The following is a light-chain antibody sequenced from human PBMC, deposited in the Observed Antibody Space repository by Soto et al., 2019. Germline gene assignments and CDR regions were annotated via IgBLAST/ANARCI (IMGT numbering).Light chain of an antibody. CDR2: GAS. CDR3: QQYGSSLWT. CDR1: QSVSSSY. V-gene: IGKV3-20*01. J-gene: IGKJ1*01. Sequence: EVVLTQSPGTLSLSPGERVTLSCRASQSVSSSYLAWYQQKPGQAPRLLIYGASTRATGIPDRFSGSGSGTDFTLTISRLEPEDFAVYYCQQYGSSLWTFGKGTKV.